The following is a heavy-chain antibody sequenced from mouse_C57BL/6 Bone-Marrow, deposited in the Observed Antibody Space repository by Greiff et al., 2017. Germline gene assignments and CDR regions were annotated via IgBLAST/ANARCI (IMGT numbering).Heavy chain of an antibody. Sequence: EVKLEESGPVLVKPGPSVKISCKASGFTFTDYYMHWVKQSHGKSLEWIGLVYPYNGGTSYNRTFKGKATLTVDTSSSTAYMELNSLTSEDSAVYYCARYYGNFYAMDYWGQGTSVTVSS. CDR2: VYPYNGGT. V-gene: IGHV1-36*01. J-gene: IGHJ4*01. CDR1: GFTFTDYY. CDR3: ARYYGNFYAMDY. D-gene: IGHD2-1*01.